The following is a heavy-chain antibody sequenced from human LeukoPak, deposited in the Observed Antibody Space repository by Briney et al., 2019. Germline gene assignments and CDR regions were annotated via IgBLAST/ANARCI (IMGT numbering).Heavy chain of an antibody. Sequence: PGGSLRLSRAASGFIFSIHGMHWVRQAPGKVLEWVAFIRYDGRTKHYADSVKGRFTFSRDNSKNTLYLQMNSLRGEDTGVYYCAKDRGSRNDILTGRPRASMDFDYWGQGTLVTVSS. D-gene: IGHD3-9*01. CDR1: GFIFSIHG. CDR2: IRYDGRTK. J-gene: IGHJ4*02. CDR3: AKDRGSRNDILTGRPRASMDFDY. V-gene: IGHV3-30*02.